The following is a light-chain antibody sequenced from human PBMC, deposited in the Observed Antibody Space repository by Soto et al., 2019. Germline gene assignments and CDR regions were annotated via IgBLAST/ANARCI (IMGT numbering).Light chain of an antibody. CDR3: EDYGNSPET. CDR2: GAS. CDR1: QSVSNSY. Sequence: EIVLTQSPGTLSLSPGERATLSCRASQSVSNSYLAWYQHTPVLPPRLLSYGASSRATGIPDGFSGSGSVTDFALTICRLEPEDFAVYYSEDYGNSPETFVQGTKVEIK. V-gene: IGKV3-20*01. J-gene: IGKJ1*01.